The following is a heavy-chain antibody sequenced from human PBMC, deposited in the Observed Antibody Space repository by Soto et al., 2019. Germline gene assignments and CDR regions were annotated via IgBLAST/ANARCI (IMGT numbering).Heavy chain of an antibody. D-gene: IGHD3-10*01. J-gene: IGHJ6*02. Sequence: SVKVSCKASGGTFSSYAISWVRQAPGQGLEWMGGIIPIFGTANYAQKFQGRVTITADESTSTAYMELSSLRSEDTAVYYCARHKILTYGSGSYYNGPVGGMDVWGQGTTVTVSS. CDR3: ARHKILTYGSGSYYNGPVGGMDV. V-gene: IGHV1-69*13. CDR1: GGTFSSYA. CDR2: IIPIFGTA.